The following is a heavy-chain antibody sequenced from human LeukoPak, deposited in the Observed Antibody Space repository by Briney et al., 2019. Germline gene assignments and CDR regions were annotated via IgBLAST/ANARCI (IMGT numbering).Heavy chain of an antibody. J-gene: IGHJ4*02. D-gene: IGHD6-13*01. CDR1: GGTFSSYA. CDR2: IIPIFGTA. V-gene: IGHV1-69*13. CDR3: AGKPSLIAAAANFDY. Sequence: ASVTVSCKASGGTFSSYAISWVRQAPGQGLEWMGGIIPIFGTANYAQKFQGRVTITADESTSTAYMELSSLRSEDTAVYYCAGKPSLIAAAANFDYWGQGTLVTVSS.